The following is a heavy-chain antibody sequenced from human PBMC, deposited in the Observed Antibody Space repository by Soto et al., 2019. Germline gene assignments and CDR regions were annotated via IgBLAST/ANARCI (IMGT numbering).Heavy chain of an antibody. J-gene: IGHJ4*02. CDR2: ISSSSSYI. V-gene: IGHV3-21*01. CDR3: AGAIYDFWSGSVY. Sequence: GGSLRLSCAASGFTFSSYSMNWVRQAPGKGLEWVSSISSSSSYIYYADSVKGRFTISRDNAKNSLYLQMNSLRAEDTAVYYCAGAIYDFWSGSVYWGQGTLVTVSS. CDR1: GFTFSSYS. D-gene: IGHD3-3*01.